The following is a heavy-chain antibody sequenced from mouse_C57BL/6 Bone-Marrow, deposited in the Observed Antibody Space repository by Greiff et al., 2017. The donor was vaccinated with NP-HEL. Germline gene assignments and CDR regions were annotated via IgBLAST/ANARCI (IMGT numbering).Heavy chain of an antibody. J-gene: IGHJ2*01. CDR2: ITHSGET. CDR1: GFPITSGYY. V-gene: IGHV12-3*01. D-gene: IGHD3-2*02. Sequence: QLQESGPGLVKPSQSLFLTCSITGFPITSGYYWFWIRQSPGKPLEWMGYITHSGETFYNPSLQSPISITREPPKNQFFLQVNSVTTKDTAMYYCAGDSSGYGDFDYWGQGTTLTVSS. CDR3: AGDSSGYGDFDY.